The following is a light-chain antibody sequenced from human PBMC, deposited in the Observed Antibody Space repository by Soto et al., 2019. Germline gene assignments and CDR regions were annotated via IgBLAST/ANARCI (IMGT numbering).Light chain of an antibody. V-gene: IGLV4-60*03. CDR3: ETWGNDVRV. J-gene: IGLJ1*01. Sequence: QPVLAQSSSASASLGSSVKLTCILSSGHSTYIVAWYQQQPGKAPRFLMKVESGGTYNKGSGVPDRFSGSSSGADRHLTISDLQSEDEADYYCETWGNDVRVFGNGTKVIV. CDR2: VESGGTY. CDR1: SGHSTYI.